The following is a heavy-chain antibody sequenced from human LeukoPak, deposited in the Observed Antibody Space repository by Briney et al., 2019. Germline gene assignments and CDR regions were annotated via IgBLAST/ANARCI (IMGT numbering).Heavy chain of an antibody. D-gene: IGHD6-13*01. J-gene: IGHJ6*03. Sequence: SETLSLTCAVYGGSFSGYYWSWIRQPPGKGLEWIGEINHSGSTNYNPSLKSRVTISVDTSKNQFSLKLSSVTAADTAVYYCARVRGYSSSWLKGDYYYYYMDVWGKGTTVTVSS. V-gene: IGHV4-34*01. CDR2: INHSGST. CDR1: GGSFSGYY. CDR3: ARVRGYSSSWLKGDYYYYYMDV.